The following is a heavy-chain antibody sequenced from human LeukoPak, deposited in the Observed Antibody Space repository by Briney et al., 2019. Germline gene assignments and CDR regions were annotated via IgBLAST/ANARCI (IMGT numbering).Heavy chain of an antibody. D-gene: IGHD6-13*01. CDR3: ARDPRIAAAGTYYYYGMDV. J-gene: IGHJ6*02. V-gene: IGHV1-2*02. CDR2: INPNSGGT. Sequence: ASVKVSCKASGYTFTGYYMHWVRQAPGQGLEWMGWINPNSGGTNYAQKFQGRVTMTRDTSISTAYMELSRLRSDDTAVCYCARDPRIAAAGTYYYYGMDVWGQGTTVTVSS. CDR1: GYTFTGYY.